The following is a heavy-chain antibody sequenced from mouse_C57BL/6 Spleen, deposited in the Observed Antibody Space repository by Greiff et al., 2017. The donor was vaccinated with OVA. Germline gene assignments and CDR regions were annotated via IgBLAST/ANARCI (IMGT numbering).Heavy chain of an antibody. CDR3: ARDGKGYAMDY. Sequence: VQLQQSGPGLVQPSQSLSITCTVSGFSLTSYGVHWVRQSPGKGLEWLGVIWSGGSTDYNAAFISRLSISKDNSKSQVFFKMNSLQADDTAIYYCARDGKGYAMDYWGQGTSVTVSS. V-gene: IGHV2-2*01. J-gene: IGHJ4*01. D-gene: IGHD1-1*01. CDR1: GFSLTSYG. CDR2: IWSGGST.